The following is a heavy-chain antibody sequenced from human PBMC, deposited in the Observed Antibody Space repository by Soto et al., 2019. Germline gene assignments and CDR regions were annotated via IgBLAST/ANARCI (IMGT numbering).Heavy chain of an antibody. CDR1: GGSISSSNW. CDR3: AIPRSRYYYGMDV. CDR2: IYHSGST. V-gene: IGHV4-4*02. J-gene: IGHJ6*02. Sequence: SETLSLTCAVSGGSISSSNWWSWVRQPPGKGLEWIGEIYHSGSTNYNPSLKSRVTVTVDKSKNQFSLKLSSVTAADTAVYYCAIPRSRYYYGMDVWGQGTTVTVSS.